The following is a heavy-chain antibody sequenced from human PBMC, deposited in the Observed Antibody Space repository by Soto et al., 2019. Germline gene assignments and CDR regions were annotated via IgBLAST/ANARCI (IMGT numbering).Heavy chain of an antibody. Sequence: ASVKVSCKASGYTFTGYYMHWVRQVPGQGLEWMGWINPNSGDTKYVQEFQGRVTMTRDTSISTAYMELSRLRSDDTAVYYCARGSHYSSSDRYYYGMDVWSQGTTVTVSS. CDR2: INPNSGDT. CDR1: GYTFTGYY. V-gene: IGHV1-2*02. D-gene: IGHD6-6*01. J-gene: IGHJ6*02. CDR3: ARGSHYSSSDRYYYGMDV.